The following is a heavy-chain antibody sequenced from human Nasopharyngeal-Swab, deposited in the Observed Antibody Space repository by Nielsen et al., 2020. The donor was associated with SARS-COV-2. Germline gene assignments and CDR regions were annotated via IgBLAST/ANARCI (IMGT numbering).Heavy chain of an antibody. V-gene: IGHV3-33*01. D-gene: IGHD4-23*01. CDR1: GFIFSNYG. CDR3: AAAPSGDYGGY. CDR2: IWYDGSNK. Sequence: GGSLRLSCAASGFIFSNYGMHWVRQAPGKGLEWVAVIWYDGSNKYYAGSVKGRFTISRDNSKNTLYLQMSSLRADDTAVYYCAAAPSGDYGGYWGQGTLVTVSS. J-gene: IGHJ4*02.